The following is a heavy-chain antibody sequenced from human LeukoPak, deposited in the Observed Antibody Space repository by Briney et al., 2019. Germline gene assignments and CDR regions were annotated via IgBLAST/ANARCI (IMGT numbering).Heavy chain of an antibody. Sequence: PGGSLRLSCAASGFTFSSYSMNWVRQAPGRGLEWVSFISRSSSYIYYADSVKGRFTISRDNADNSLYLQMNSLRAEDTAVYYCAKDYYRGSGAELVKAGYFDYWGQGTLVTVSS. CDR3: AKDYYRGSGAELVKAGYFDY. CDR1: GFTFSSYS. V-gene: IGHV3-21*01. CDR2: ISRSSSYI. D-gene: IGHD6-6*01. J-gene: IGHJ4*02.